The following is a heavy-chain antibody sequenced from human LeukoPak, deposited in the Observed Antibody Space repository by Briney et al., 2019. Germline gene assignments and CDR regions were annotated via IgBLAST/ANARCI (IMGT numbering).Heavy chain of an antibody. V-gene: IGHV4-4*07. CDR3: ARIYYYDSSEYYWFDP. CDR2: MSASGSS. D-gene: IGHD3-22*01. J-gene: IGHJ5*02. Sequence: PSETLSPSCTVSGGSISNYYRTWIRQPAGRGLEWIGRMSASGSSNYSPSLKSRVTMSVDTSKSQFSLRLNSVTAADTAVYYCARIYYYDSSEYYWFDPWGQGTLVTVSS. CDR1: GGSISNYY.